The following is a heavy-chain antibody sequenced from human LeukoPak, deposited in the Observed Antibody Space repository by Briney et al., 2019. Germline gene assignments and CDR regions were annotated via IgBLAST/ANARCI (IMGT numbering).Heavy chain of an antibody. J-gene: IGHJ4*02. D-gene: IGHD5-18*01. Sequence: SETLSLTCTVSGGSISSSSYYWGWIRQPPGKGLEWIGEINHSGSTNYSPSLKSRVTISVDTSKNQFSLKLSSVTAADTAVYYCARGRVWGYGLDYWGQGTLVTVSS. CDR2: INHSGST. CDR3: ARGRVWGYGLDY. V-gene: IGHV4-39*07. CDR1: GGSISSSSYY.